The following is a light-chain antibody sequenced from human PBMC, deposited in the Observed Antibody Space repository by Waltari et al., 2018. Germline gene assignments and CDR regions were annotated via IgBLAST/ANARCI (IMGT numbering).Light chain of an antibody. Sequence: DLQMTHSPSTLSASVGDRVTITCRTSQSISSWLDWYQHKPGTAPKLLYYKASSLASVVQSRVGGGCAGTEFTLTISRLQPDDVATYYCQRYNSPYTFGQGTKLEIK. CDR2: KAS. CDR3: QRYNSPYT. CDR1: QSISSW. J-gene: IGKJ2*01. V-gene: IGKV1-5*03.